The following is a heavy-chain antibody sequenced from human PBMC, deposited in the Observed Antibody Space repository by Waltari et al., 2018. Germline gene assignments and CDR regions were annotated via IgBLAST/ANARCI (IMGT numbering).Heavy chain of an antibody. V-gene: IGHV4-4*02. Sequence: QLQLQQSGPGLVKPSESLSLTCAAPGDSMSDTSWWSVVLQSPGKGLEWIGQIHRSGRTYYNPSLESRVTVSMDTSNNKFSLKMSSAIAADTAVYYCARDRGRGLYFDSWGQGTLVTVSP. CDR3: ARDRGRGLYFDS. J-gene: IGHJ4*02. CDR1: GDSMSDTSW. D-gene: IGHD2-15*01. CDR2: IHRSGRT.